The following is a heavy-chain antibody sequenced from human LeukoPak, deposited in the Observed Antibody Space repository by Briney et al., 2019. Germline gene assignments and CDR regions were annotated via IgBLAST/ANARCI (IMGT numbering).Heavy chain of an antibody. CDR2: INPNSGGT. CDR1: GYTFTGYY. V-gene: IGHV1-2*06. J-gene: IGHJ4*02. D-gene: IGHD4-17*01. CDR3: ARFGADYGDYADPDY. Sequence: ASVKVSCKASGYTFTGYYMHWVRQAPEQGLEWMGRINPNSGGTNYAQKFQGRVTMTRDTSISTAYMELSRLRSDDTAVYYCARFGADYGDYADPDYWGQGTLVNVSS.